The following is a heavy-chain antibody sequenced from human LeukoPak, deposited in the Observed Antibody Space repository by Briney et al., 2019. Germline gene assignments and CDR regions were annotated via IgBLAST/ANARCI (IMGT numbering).Heavy chain of an antibody. V-gene: IGHV4-38-2*02. CDR2: IYHSGST. CDR1: GYSISSGYY. D-gene: IGHD5-12*01. J-gene: IGHJ4*02. CDR3: ARNSGYGLGTSYYFDY. Sequence: PSETLSLTCTVSGYSISSGYYWGWIRQPPGKGLEWIGSIYHSGSTYYNPSRKSRVTISVDTSKNQFSLKLSSVTAADTAVYYCARNSGYGLGTSYYFDYWGQGTLVTVSS.